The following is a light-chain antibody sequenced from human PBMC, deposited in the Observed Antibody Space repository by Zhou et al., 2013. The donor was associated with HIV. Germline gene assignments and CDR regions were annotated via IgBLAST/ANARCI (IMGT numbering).Light chain of an antibody. CDR1: QSISTY. Sequence: DIQMTQSPSSLSASVGDRVTITCRASQSISTYLNWYQQQPGKAPKLLIYAASSLQSGVPSRFSGGGSGTAFTLTINSLQPEDSATYYCQQSYSTPWTFGQGTKVEIK. V-gene: IGKV1-39*01. J-gene: IGKJ1*01. CDR2: AAS. CDR3: QQSYSTPWT.